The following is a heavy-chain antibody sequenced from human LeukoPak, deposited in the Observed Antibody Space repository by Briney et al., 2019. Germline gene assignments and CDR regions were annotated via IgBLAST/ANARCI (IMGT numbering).Heavy chain of an antibody. CDR2: VSGSGGST. D-gene: IGHD6-13*01. Sequence: GGSLRLSCAASGFTFNSYAMSWVLQAPGKGLEWVSVVSGSGGSTYYADSVKGRFTISRDNSKNTVYLQMNSLRAEDTAVYYCAKDPGYSSSWSQFEDWGQGTLVTVSS. J-gene: IGHJ4*02. V-gene: IGHV3-23*01. CDR1: GFTFNSYA. CDR3: AKDPGYSSSWSQFED.